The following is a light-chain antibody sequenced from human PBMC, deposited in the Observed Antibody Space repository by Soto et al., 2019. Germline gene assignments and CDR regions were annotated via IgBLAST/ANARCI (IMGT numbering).Light chain of an antibody. CDR3: QQYGTSLFT. V-gene: IGKV3-15*01. CDR1: QSVSSN. CDR2: ATS. J-gene: IGKJ4*01. Sequence: EIVMTQSPATLSVSPGERASLSCRASQSVSSNLAWYQQKPGQTPRLLIYATSTRATGIPARFSGSGSGTDFTLTISGLEPEDFAVYYCQQYGTSLFTFGGGTKVDIK.